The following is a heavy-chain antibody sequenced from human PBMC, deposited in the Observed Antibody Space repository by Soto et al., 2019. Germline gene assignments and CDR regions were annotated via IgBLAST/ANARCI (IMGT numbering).Heavy chain of an antibody. V-gene: IGHV2-5*02. D-gene: IGHD4-17*01. CDR3: AHSPRIKVTTLYYFDY. Sequence: QITLKESGPTLVKPTQTLTLTCTFSGFSLSTSGVGVGWIRQPPGKALEWLALIYWDDDKRYSPSLKNRLTITKDTSKNQVVLTMTNMDPVDTATYYCAHSPRIKVTTLYYFDYWGQGTLVTVAS. CDR1: GFSLSTSGVG. J-gene: IGHJ4*02. CDR2: IYWDDDK.